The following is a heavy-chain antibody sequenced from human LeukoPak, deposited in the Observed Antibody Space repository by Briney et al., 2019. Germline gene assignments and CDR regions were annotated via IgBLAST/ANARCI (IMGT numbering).Heavy chain of an antibody. CDR3: ATRSGSFAFDY. CDR2: ISWNSAST. V-gene: IGHV3-9*01. J-gene: IGHJ4*02. Sequence: PGGSLRLSCAASGFTVSSNYMSWVRQAPGKGLEWVSGISWNSASTAYADSVKGRFTISRDNAKNSLYLQMNSLRPEDTALYFCATRSGSFAFDYWGQGTLVTVSS. CDR1: GFTVSSNY. D-gene: IGHD3-10*01.